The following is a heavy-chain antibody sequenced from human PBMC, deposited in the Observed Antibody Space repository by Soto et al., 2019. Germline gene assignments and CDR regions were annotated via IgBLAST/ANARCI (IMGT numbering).Heavy chain of an antibody. D-gene: IGHD2-15*01. V-gene: IGHV1-8*01. CDR2: MNPNSGNT. CDR1: GYTFTSYD. J-gene: IGHJ6*03. CDR3: ARGRNIVVVEDYYYYMDV. Sequence: QVPLVQSGAEVKKPGASVKVSCKASGYTFTSYDINWVRQATGQGLEWMGWMNPNSGNTGYAQKFQGRVTMTRNTSISTAYMELSSLRSEDTAVYYCARGRNIVVVEDYYYYMDVWGKGTTVTVSS.